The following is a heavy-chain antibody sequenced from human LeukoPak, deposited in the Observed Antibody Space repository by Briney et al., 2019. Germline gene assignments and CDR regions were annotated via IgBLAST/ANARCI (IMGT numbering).Heavy chain of an antibody. CDR1: GFTFSNCA. D-gene: IGHD1-1*01. CDR2: ISGSGAGT. J-gene: IGHJ4*02. V-gene: IGHV3-23*01. CDR3: AKNGRDDHETYFFDF. Sequence: GGSLRLSCAASGFTFSNCAMSWVRQAPGMGLEWVSAISGSGAGTNDADSVRGRFTISRDNSTNTLYLQMNSLRAADTAVYYCAKNGRDDHETYFFDFWGQGTLVTVSS.